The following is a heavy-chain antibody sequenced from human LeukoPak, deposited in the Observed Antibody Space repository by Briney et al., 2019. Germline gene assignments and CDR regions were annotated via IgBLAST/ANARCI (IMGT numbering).Heavy chain of an antibody. J-gene: IGHJ6*03. D-gene: IGHD3-10*01. Sequence: PSETLSLTCAVYGGSFSGYYWSWIRQPPGKGLEWIGEINHSGSTNYNPSLKSRVTISVDTSKNQFSLKLSSVTAADTAVYYCARPRITMVRGPSRERGPYYYYMDVWGKGTTVTISS. CDR3: ARPRITMVRGPSRERGPYYYYMDV. V-gene: IGHV4-34*01. CDR2: INHSGST. CDR1: GGSFSGYY.